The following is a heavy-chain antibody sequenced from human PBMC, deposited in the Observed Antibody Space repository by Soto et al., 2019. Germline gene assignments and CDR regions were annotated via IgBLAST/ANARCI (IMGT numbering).Heavy chain of an antibody. Sequence: SVKVSCKTSGATFSSYAITWVRQAPGQGLEWMGGIVPTVDTSTYAQKFQGRVTITADKFTNTVYMELSSLRSDDTAVYYCARGKYSSPRGGLDVWGQGTPVTVSS. D-gene: IGHD4-4*01. CDR2: IVPTVDTS. CDR3: ARGKYSSPRGGLDV. CDR1: GATFSSYA. J-gene: IGHJ6*02. V-gene: IGHV1-69*06.